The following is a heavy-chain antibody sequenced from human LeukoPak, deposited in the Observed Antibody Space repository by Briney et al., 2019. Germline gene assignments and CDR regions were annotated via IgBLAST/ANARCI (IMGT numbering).Heavy chain of an antibody. Sequence: ASVKVSCKASGYTFTGHYMHWVRQAPGQGLEWMGWINPNSGDTNYAQKFQGRVTMTRDTSISTAYMELSRLRSDDTAVYYCARDKSGNSGWYSYFDYWGQGTLVTVSS. D-gene: IGHD6-19*01. V-gene: IGHV1-2*02. CDR2: INPNSGDT. CDR1: GYTFTGHY. CDR3: ARDKSGNSGWYSYFDY. J-gene: IGHJ4*02.